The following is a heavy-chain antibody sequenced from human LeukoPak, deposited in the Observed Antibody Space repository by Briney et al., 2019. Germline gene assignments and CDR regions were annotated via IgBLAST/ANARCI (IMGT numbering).Heavy chain of an antibody. CDR2: INPNSGGT. D-gene: IGHD6-13*01. Sequence: ASVKVSCKASGYTFTGYYMHWVRQAPGQGLEWMGWINPNSGGTNYAQKFQGRVTMTRDTSISTAYMELSRLRSDDTAVYYCARDNGIAAAGIDMDVWGKGTTVTISS. CDR1: GYTFTGYY. V-gene: IGHV1-2*02. J-gene: IGHJ6*03. CDR3: ARDNGIAAAGIDMDV.